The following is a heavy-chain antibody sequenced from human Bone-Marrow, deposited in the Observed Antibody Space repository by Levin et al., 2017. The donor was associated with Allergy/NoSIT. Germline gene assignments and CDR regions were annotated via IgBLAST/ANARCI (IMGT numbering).Heavy chain of an antibody. J-gene: IGHJ5*02. V-gene: IGHV3-23*01. CDR2: ISGSGDTT. CDR1: GEFAFSSYG. CDR3: ARANGFYES. D-gene: IGHD3-3*01. Sequence: PGGSLRLSCAASGEFAFSSYGMNWVRQTPERGLEWVVGISGSGDTTWYANFVKGRFIVSRDRSRNTVYVQMNSLRVEDTAIYYCARANGFYESWGQGTLVTVSA.